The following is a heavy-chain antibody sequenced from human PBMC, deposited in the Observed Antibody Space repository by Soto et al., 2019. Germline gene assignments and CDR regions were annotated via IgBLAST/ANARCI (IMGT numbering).Heavy chain of an antibody. D-gene: IGHD2-2*01. CDR1: GFTFSSYA. CDR3: VKEIVVVPAATFGY. J-gene: IGHJ4*02. Sequence: GGSLRLSCVASGFTFSSYAMSWVRQAPGKGLEWVASISGSADSTYYADSVKGRFTISRDNSYNMLYLRMNSLRADDTAVYYCVKEIVVVPAATFGYWGQGTLVTVSS. CDR2: ISGSADST. V-gene: IGHV3-23*01.